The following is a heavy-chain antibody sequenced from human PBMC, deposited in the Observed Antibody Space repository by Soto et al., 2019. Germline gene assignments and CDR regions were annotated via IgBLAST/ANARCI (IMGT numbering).Heavy chain of an antibody. CDR1: GYTFTSYD. D-gene: IGHD3-3*01. J-gene: IGHJ6*03. V-gene: IGHV1-8*01. CDR2: MNPNSGNT. CDR3: ARGITIFGVVAICPVCMDV. Sequence: GASVKVSCKASGYTFTSYDINWVRQATGQGLEWMGWMNPNSGNTGYAQKFQGRVTMTRNTSISTAYMELSSLRSEDTAVYYCARGITIFGVVAICPVCMDVWGKGTTVTVSS.